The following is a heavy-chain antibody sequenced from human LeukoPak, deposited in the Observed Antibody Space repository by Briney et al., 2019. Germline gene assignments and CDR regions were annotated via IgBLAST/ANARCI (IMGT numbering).Heavy chain of an antibody. CDR2: INQNENER. V-gene: IGHV3-7*01. Sequence: GGSLRLSCATSGFSFNAYWMSWVRQAPGKGLEWVANINQNENERYYVDSMRGRCSISRDNAENSLYLQMNSLTAEDAALYYCARELDGRAFDIWGQGTLVIVSS. D-gene: IGHD2-8*01. J-gene: IGHJ3*02. CDR1: GFSFNAYW. CDR3: ARELDGRAFDI.